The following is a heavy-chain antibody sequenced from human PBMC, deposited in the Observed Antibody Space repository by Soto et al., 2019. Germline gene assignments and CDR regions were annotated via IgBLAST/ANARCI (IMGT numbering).Heavy chain of an antibody. D-gene: IGHD1-20*01. Sequence: PSETLSLTCTVSGDSINSYYWSWIRQPAGKGLEWIGRVHSSGSTTYNPSLQSRVTTSVDTSKNQISLKLSSVTAADAAVYYCTKGPNWNYYYYGVDVWGQGTTVTVSS. CDR2: VHSSGST. J-gene: IGHJ6*02. CDR1: GDSINSYY. V-gene: IGHV4-4*07. CDR3: TKGPNWNYYYYGVDV.